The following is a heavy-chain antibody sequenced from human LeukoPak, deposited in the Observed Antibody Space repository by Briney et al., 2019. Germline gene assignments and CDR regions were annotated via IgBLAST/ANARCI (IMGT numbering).Heavy chain of an antibody. CDR3: TRSRNTYYYDSSGYKEWHYYYMDV. J-gene: IGHJ6*03. V-gene: IGHV3-49*04. CDR2: IRSKAYGGTT. Sequence: GGSLRLSCTVSGYTFGDYAMSWVRQAPGKGLEWVGFIRSKAYGGTTEYAASVKGRFTISRDDSKSIAYLQMNSLKTEDTAVYYCTRSRNTYYYDSSGYKEWHYYYMDVWGKGTTVTISS. D-gene: IGHD3-22*01. CDR1: GYTFGDYA.